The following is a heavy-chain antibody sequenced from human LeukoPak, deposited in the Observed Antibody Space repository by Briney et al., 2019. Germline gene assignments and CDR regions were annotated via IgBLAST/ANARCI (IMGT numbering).Heavy chain of an antibody. J-gene: IGHJ3*01. D-gene: IGHD3-16*02. CDR2: ISYDGSKE. CDR3: ARDIELST. V-gene: IGHV3-33*01. CDR1: GFTFSSYG. Sequence: PGGSLRLSCAASGFTFSSYGMHWVRQAPGKGLEWVAVISYDGSKEYLADSVKGRFTISRDNSKNTVYLQMNSLKTEDTAVYYCARDIELSTWGLGTMVTVSS.